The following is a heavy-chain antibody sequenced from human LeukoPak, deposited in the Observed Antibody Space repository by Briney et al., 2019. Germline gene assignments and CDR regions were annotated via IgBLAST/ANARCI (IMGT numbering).Heavy chain of an antibody. Sequence: PGGSLRLSCAASGFTFSSYGMHWVRQAPGKGLEWVAFIRYDGSNKYYADSVRGRFTISRDNSKNTLYLQMNSLRAEDTAVYYCANQPFSVGATLLFDYWGQGTLVTVSS. CDR2: IRYDGSNK. J-gene: IGHJ4*02. CDR1: GFTFSSYG. CDR3: ANQPFSVGATLLFDY. D-gene: IGHD1-26*01. V-gene: IGHV3-30*02.